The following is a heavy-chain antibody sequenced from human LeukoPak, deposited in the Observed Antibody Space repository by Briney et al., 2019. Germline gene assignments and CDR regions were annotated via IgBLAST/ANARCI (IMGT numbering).Heavy chain of an antibody. CDR2: FRSRSAGGTI. Sequence: GESLRLSCTASGVTVSNTRTSWVRQAPGKGLEWVGLFRSRSAGGTIHYAAPVQGRFTILAEDSKNTWYLQMNGLQIEDTGIYYCTTGGGTMDFWGQGTLVTVSS. CDR3: TTGGGTMDF. CDR1: GVTVSNTR. V-gene: IGHV3-15*01. J-gene: IGHJ4*02. D-gene: IGHD2-15*01.